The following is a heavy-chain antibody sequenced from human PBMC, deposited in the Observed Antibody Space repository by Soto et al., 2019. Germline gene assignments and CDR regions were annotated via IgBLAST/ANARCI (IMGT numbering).Heavy chain of an antibody. CDR1: GYSFTSYW. V-gene: IGHV5-51*01. D-gene: IGHD2-15*01. J-gene: IGHJ3*02. CDR2: IYPGDSDT. CDR3: ARLPIVVVVAATHAFDI. Sequence: GESLKISCKGSGYSFTSYWIGWVRQMPGKGLEWIGIIYPGDSDTRSSPSFQGQVIISADKSISTAYLQLSSLKASDTAMYSCARLPIVVVVAATHAFDIWGQGTMVTVSS.